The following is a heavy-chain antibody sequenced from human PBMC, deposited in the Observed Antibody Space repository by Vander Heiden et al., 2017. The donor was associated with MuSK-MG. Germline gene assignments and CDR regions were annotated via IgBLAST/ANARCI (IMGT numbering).Heavy chain of an antibody. V-gene: IGHV4-39*01. CDR2: IYYSVST. D-gene: IGHD4-17*01. Sequence: HPQLQESGPGQVKPSETLSLTCTVAGGSISSSSYYWGWIRNPTGKGLEWIGSIYYSVSTYYNPSLKSRVTISVDTSKNQFSLKLSSVTAADTAVYYCARPLNYGDKQYFQHWGQGTLVTVSS. CDR1: GGSISSSSYY. CDR3: ARPLNYGDKQYFQH. J-gene: IGHJ1*01.